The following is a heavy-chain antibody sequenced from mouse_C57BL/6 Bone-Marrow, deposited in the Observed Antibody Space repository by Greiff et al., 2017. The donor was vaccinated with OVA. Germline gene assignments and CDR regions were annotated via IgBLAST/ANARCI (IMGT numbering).Heavy chain of an antibody. CDR3: VRHDVYWYFDV. CDR1: GFSFNTYA. D-gene: IGHD2-3*01. J-gene: IGHJ1*03. CDR2: IRSKSNNYAT. V-gene: IGHV10-1*01. Sequence: EVHPVESGGGLVQPKGSLKLSCAASGFSFNTYAMNWVRQAPGKGLEWVARIRSKSNNYATYYADSVKDRFTISRDDSESMLYLQMNNLKTEDTAMYYCVRHDVYWYFDVWGTGTTVTVSS.